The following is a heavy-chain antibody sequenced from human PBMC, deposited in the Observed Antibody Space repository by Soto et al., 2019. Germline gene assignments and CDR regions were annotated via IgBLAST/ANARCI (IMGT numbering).Heavy chain of an antibody. J-gene: IGHJ5*02. D-gene: IGHD3-22*01. V-gene: IGHV2-5*02. CDR3: AHSYYDSSGYYNWFDP. Sequence: QITLKESGPTLVKPTQTLTLTCTFSGFSLSTSGVGVGWIRQPPGKALEWLALIYWDDDKRYSPSLKSRLTIPKDTSKNQVVLTMTNMDPVDTATYYCAHSYYDSSGYYNWFDPWGQGTLVTVSS. CDR2: IYWDDDK. CDR1: GFSLSTSGVG.